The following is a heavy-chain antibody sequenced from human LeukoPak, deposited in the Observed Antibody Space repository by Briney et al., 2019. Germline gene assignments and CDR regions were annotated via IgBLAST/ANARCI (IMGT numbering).Heavy chain of an antibody. D-gene: IGHD5-24*01. J-gene: IGHJ4*02. CDR2: ISGSGGTT. CDR3: AKDLGDGYKPLYFDY. Sequence: QPGGSLRLSCAASGFTFSSYAMSWVRQAPGKGLEWVSAISGSGGTTYYANSVKGRFTFSRDNSKNTLYLQMNSLRAEDTAVYYCAKDLGDGYKPLYFDYWGQGTLVTVSS. V-gene: IGHV3-23*01. CDR1: GFTFSSYA.